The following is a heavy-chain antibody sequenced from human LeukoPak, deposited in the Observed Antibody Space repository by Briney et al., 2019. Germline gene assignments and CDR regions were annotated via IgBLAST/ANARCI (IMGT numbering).Heavy chain of an antibody. V-gene: IGHV3-74*01. Sequence: GGSLRLSCAASGNYWMHWVRQAPGKGLVWVSHINSDGSWTSYADSVKGRFTISKDNAKNTVYLQMNSLRAEDTAVYYCAKPQGVYYYGPLKNWGQGTLVTVSS. CDR3: AKPQGVYYYGPLKN. CDR2: INSDGSWT. CDR1: GNYW. D-gene: IGHD3-10*01. J-gene: IGHJ4*02.